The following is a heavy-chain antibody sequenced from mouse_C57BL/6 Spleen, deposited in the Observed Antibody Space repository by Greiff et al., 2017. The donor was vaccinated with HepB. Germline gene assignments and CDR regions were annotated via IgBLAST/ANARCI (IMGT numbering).Heavy chain of an antibody. CDR3: ARRFITTVGVDY. CDR2: IYPRSGNT. V-gene: IGHV1-81*01. D-gene: IGHD1-1*01. J-gene: IGHJ2*01. CDR1: GYTFTSYG. Sequence: QVQLQQSGAELARPGASVKLSCKASGYTFTSYGISWVKQRTGQGLEWIGEIYPRSGNTYYNEKFKGKATLTADKSSSTAYMELRSLTSEDSAVYFCARRFITTVGVDYWGQGTTLTVSS.